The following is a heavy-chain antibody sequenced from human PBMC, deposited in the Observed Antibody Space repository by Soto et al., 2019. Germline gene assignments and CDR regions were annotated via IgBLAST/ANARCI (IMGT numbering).Heavy chain of an antibody. J-gene: IGHJ6*02. V-gene: IGHV1-58*02. CDR2: IVVGSGNT. Sequence: SVKVSCKASGFTFTSSAMQWVRQARGQRLEWIGWIVVGSGNTNYAQKFQERVTITRDMSTSTVYMELSSLRSEDTAVYYCARDLAARGGGNYYYYGMDVWGQGTTVTVSS. D-gene: IGHD6-6*01. CDR3: ARDLAARGGGNYYYYGMDV. CDR1: GFTFTSSA.